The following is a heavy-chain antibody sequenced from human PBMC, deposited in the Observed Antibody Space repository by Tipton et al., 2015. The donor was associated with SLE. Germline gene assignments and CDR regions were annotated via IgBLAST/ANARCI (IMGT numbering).Heavy chain of an antibody. D-gene: IGHD2-2*01. Sequence: SLRLSCAASGFTFSNAWMSWVRQAPGKGLEWVGRIKSKTDGGTTDYAAPVKGRFTISRDDSKNALYLQMNSLKTEDTAVYYCTTGQIPYCSSTSCFDAFDIWGQGTMVTVSS. CDR3: TTGQIPYCSSTSCFDAFDI. CDR2: IKSKTDGGTT. CDR1: GFTFSNAW. J-gene: IGHJ3*02. V-gene: IGHV3-15*01.